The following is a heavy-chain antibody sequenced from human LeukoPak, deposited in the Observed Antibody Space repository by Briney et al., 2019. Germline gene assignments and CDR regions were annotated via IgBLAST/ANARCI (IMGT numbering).Heavy chain of an antibody. CDR1: GFTFSTYA. CDR2: IGGSDGRT. D-gene: IGHD3-22*01. CDR3: AKDSSSYDWGYMDV. V-gene: IGHV3-23*01. Sequence: GGSLRLSCAASGFTFSTYAMSWVRQAPGKGLEWVSHIGGSDGRTRYADSVKGWFTISRDNSKNTLYLEMNRLRAEDTAVYYCAKDSSSYDWGYMDVWGKGTTVTISS. J-gene: IGHJ6*03.